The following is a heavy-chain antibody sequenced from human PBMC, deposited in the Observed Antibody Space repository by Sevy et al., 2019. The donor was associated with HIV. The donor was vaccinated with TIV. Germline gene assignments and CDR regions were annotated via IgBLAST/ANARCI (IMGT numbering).Heavy chain of an antibody. Sequence: GGSLRLSCVVSGFTFSSYALSWVRQAPGKGLEWVSVISGSGDTTYYADSVKGRFTISRDNSKNTVYLQINRLGAEDTAVYYCAKDRRYGDIGLFDYWGQGTLVTVSS. V-gene: IGHV3-23*01. D-gene: IGHD4-17*01. J-gene: IGHJ4*02. CDR2: ISGSGDTT. CDR1: GFTFSSYA. CDR3: AKDRRYGDIGLFDY.